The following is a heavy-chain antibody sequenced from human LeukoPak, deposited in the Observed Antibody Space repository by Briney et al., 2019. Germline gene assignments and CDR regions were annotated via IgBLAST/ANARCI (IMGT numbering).Heavy chain of an antibody. D-gene: IGHD6-13*01. J-gene: IGHJ4*02. V-gene: IGHV4-59*05. Sequence: SETLSLTCTVSGGSISSYYWSWIRQPPGKGLEWIGSIYYSGSTYYNPSLKSRVTISVDTSKNQFSLKLSSVTAADTAVYYCARHRLSAAGNTFDYWGQGTLVTVSS. CDR3: ARHRLSAAGNTFDY. CDR1: GGSISSYY. CDR2: IYYSGST.